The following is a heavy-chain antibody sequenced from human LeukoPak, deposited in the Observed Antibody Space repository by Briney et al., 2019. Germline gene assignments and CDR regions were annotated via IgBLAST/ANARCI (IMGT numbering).Heavy chain of an antibody. D-gene: IGHD6-13*01. J-gene: IGHJ5*02. V-gene: IGHV4-59*01. CDR3: AREGARSSLDP. CDR2: IYYSGST. CDR1: GGSISSYY. Sequence: SETLSLTCAVYGGSISSYYWSWIRQPPGKGLEWIGYIYYSGSTNYNPSLKSRVTISVDTSKNQFSLKLSSVTAADTAVYYCAREGARSSLDPWGQGTLVTVSS.